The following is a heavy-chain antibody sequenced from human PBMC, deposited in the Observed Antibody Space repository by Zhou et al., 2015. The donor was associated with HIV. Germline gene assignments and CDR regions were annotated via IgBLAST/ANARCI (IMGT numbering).Heavy chain of an antibody. V-gene: IGHV1-69*06. CDR2: ITSMFQTH. CDR3: ARTGGNYDFAFYV. D-gene: IGHD2-8*02. Sequence: LLQSGPEVRKPGSSVKVSCKASGGTFSGSDLSWVRQAPGQGLEWMGRITSMFQTHNYAEKFRARLNITVDRHTSAAYMELSSLTSEDAAVYYCARTGGNYDFAFYVWGQGTRVIVS. J-gene: IGHJ3*01. CDR1: GGTFSGSD.